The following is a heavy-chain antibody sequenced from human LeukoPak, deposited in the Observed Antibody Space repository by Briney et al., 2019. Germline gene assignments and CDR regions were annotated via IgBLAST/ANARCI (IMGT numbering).Heavy chain of an antibody. Sequence: GGSLRLSCAASGFTFDDYAMHWVRQGPGKGLQWVSLISWDGGSTYYADSVKGRFTVSRDNSKNSLYLQVDSLRPEDTALYYCARDPTQFPSYYFDYWGQGTLVTVSS. CDR2: ISWDGGST. V-gene: IGHV3-43D*03. CDR1: GFTFDDYA. CDR3: ARDPTQFPSYYFDY. J-gene: IGHJ4*02. D-gene: IGHD2-2*01.